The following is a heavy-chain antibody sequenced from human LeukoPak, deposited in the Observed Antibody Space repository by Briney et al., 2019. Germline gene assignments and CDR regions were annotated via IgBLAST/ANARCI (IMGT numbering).Heavy chain of an antibody. D-gene: IGHD3-22*01. CDR3: ARGGQSKYDSSGYLNYFDY. V-gene: IGHV3-64*01. CDR1: GFTFSSYV. J-gene: IGHJ4*02. CDR2: FSSNGGST. Sequence: GGSLRLSCAASGFTFSSYVMYWVRQAPGKGLEDVSSFSSNGGSTYYANSVKGSFTISRDNSKNTLYLQLGSLRAEDMAVYYCARGGQSKYDSSGYLNYFDYWGQGTLVTVSS.